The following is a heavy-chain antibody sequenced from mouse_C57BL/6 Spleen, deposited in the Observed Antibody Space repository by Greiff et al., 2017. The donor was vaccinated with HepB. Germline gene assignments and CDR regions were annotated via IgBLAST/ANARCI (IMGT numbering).Heavy chain of an antibody. CDR2: ISYDGSK. J-gene: IGHJ1*03. Sequence: EVKLQESGPGLVKPSQSLSLTCSVTGYSITSGYYWNWIRQFPGNKLEWMGYISYDGSKNYNPSLKNRISITRDTSKNQFFLKLNSVTTEDTATYYCARDGYPDWYFDVWGTGTTVTVSS. D-gene: IGHD2-2*01. V-gene: IGHV3-6*01. CDR3: ARDGYPDWYFDV. CDR1: GYSITSGYY.